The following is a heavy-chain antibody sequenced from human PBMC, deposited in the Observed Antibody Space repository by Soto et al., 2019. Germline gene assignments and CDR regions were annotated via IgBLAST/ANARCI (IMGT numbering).Heavy chain of an antibody. J-gene: IGHJ4*02. CDR2: INHSGSP. V-gene: IGHV4-34*01. CDR1: GGSFSDYS. CDR3: ARGHGNSLYSLDY. D-gene: IGHD3-16*01. Sequence: SETLSLTCDVYGGSFSDYSWSWIRQPPGKGLEWIGEINHSGSPNYSPSLKSRATISVDTSKNQFSLKLNSVTAADTAVYYRARGHGNSLYSLDYWGQGTLVTVSS.